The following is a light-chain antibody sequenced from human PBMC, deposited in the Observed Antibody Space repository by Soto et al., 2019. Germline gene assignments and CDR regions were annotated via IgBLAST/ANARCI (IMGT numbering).Light chain of an antibody. CDR2: AAS. Sequence: DIQLPQSPSFMSASVVDPVTITCRPSQGITGYLAWYQQKPGRAPNLLIYAASTLQSAVPSRFSGSGSGTEFTLTISSLQPEDFATYYFQQSHIYPHKFGQGT. CDR3: QQSHIYPHK. CDR1: QGITGY. J-gene: IGKJ1*01. V-gene: IGKV1-9*01.